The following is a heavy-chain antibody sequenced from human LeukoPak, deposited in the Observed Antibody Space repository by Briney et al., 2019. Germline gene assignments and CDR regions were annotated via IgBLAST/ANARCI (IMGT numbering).Heavy chain of an antibody. V-gene: IGHV3-23*01. J-gene: IGHJ4*02. CDR1: GFTFSSYA. Sequence: GGSLRLSCAASGFTFSSYAMSWVRQAPGKGPEWVSVISGSGGSTYYADSVKGRFTISRDNSKNTLYLQMNSLRAEDTAVYYCAKDRVYSGYDAFDYWGQGTLVTVSS. CDR3: AKDRVYSGYDAFDY. D-gene: IGHD5-12*01. CDR2: ISGSGGST.